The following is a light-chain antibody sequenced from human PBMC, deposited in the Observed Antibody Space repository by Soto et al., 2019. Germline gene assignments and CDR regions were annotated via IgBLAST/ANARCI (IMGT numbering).Light chain of an antibody. Sequence: QSVLAQAASVSGSPGQSITISCTAAATDVDDFYLVSWYQHHPGKAPKLIIYEVSHRPSGVSHRFSASTSANTASLTISGLQADDEADYYCGSYTNTTYVFGTGTKVTVL. CDR1: ATDVDDFYL. CDR3: GSYTNTTYV. CDR2: EVS. V-gene: IGLV2-14*01. J-gene: IGLJ1*01.